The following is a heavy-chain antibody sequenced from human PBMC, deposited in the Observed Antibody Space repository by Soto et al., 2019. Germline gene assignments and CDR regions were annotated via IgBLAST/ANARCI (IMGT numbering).Heavy chain of an antibody. CDR2: ISGSGSTI. V-gene: IGHV3-11*01. Sequence: PGGSLRLSCVASGFTFSDYYMSWFRQAPGKGLEWVSYISGSGSTIHDADSVKGRFTISRDNAKISLYPQMNSLRAEDTAVYYCARLGSIAAAGTPDYWGQGTLVTVS. J-gene: IGHJ4*02. CDR1: GFTFSDYY. D-gene: IGHD6-13*01. CDR3: ARLGSIAAAGTPDY.